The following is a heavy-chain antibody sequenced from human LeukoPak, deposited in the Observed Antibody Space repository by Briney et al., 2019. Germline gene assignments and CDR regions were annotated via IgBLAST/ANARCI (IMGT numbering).Heavy chain of an antibody. CDR1: QFTFSRYG. D-gene: IGHD6-19*01. CDR3: CGWGTGEADDNWFDP. V-gene: IGHV4-4*02. CDR2: IYHSGST. J-gene: IGHJ5*02. Sequence: PGGSLRLSCAASQFTFSRYGMNWVRQAPGKGLEWIGEIYHSGSTNYNPSLKSRVTISVDKSKNQFSLKLSSVTAAGTAVYYCCGWGTGEADDNWFDPWGQGTLVTVSS.